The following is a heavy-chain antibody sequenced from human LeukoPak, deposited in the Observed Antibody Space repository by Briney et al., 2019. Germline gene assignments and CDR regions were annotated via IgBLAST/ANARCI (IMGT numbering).Heavy chain of an antibody. Sequence: SETLSLTCAVYGGSFSGYYWSWIRQPPGKGLEWIGEITHSGSTNYNPSLKSRVTISVDTSKNQFSLKLSPVTAADTAVYYCARPGYSGYDIDYWGQGTLVTVSS. J-gene: IGHJ4*02. CDR2: ITHSGST. CDR1: GGSFSGYY. D-gene: IGHD5-12*01. CDR3: ARPGYSGYDIDY. V-gene: IGHV4-34*01.